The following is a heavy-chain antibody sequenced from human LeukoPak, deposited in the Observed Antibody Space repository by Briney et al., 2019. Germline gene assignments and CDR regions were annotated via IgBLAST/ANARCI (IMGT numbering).Heavy chain of an antibody. J-gene: IGHJ4*02. CDR3: ARGGYSYGYDDDFDY. CDR1: GGSISRYY. D-gene: IGHD5-18*01. CDR2: IYNSGST. V-gene: IGHV4-59*01. Sequence: PLETLSLTCTVSGGSISRYYWSWIRQPPGKGLEWMGYIYNSGSTNYNPSRKSRVPISVDTSKNKFSLKLSSVTAADTAVYYCARGGYSYGYDDDFDYWGQGTLVTVSS.